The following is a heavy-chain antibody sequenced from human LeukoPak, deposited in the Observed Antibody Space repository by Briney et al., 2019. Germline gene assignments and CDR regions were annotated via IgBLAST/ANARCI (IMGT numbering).Heavy chain of an antibody. CDR2: ISSSSSYI. Sequence: GGSLRLSCAASGFTFSSYSMNWVRQAPGKGLEWVSSISSSSSYIYYADSVKGRFTISRDNAKNSLYLQMNSLRAEDTAVYYCARPKGAYGDFPCYFDYWGQGTLVTVSS. CDR3: ARPKGAYGDFPCYFDY. J-gene: IGHJ4*02. CDR1: GFTFSSYS. V-gene: IGHV3-21*01. D-gene: IGHD4-17*01.